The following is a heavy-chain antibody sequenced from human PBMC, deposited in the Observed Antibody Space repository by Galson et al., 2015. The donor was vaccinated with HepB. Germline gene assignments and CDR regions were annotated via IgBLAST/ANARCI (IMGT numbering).Heavy chain of an antibody. CDR3: ARTDWPREGNYYYYYGMDV. CDR1: GFTFSDYY. V-gene: IGHV3-11*03. D-gene: IGHD4-23*01. Sequence: SLRLSCAASGFTFSDYYMSWIRQAPGKGLEWVSYISSSSSYTNYADSVKGRFTISRDNAKNSLYLQMNSLRAEDTAVYYCARTDWPREGNYYYYYGMDVWGQGTTVTVSS. CDR2: ISSSSSYT. J-gene: IGHJ6*02.